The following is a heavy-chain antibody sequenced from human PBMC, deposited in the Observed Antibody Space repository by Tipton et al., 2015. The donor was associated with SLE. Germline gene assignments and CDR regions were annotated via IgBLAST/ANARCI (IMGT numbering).Heavy chain of an antibody. V-gene: IGHV4-39*07. J-gene: IGHJ4*02. CDR1: GGSMNSGKDY. CDR2: INHSGST. D-gene: IGHD1-1*01. Sequence: TLSLTCTVSGGSMNSGKDYWSWIRQPPGKGLEWIGEINHSGSTNYNPSLKSRVTISVDTSKNQFSLEVRSVTAADTAVYFCARDKSNWDIDYWGQGTLVTVSS. CDR3: ARDKSNWDIDY.